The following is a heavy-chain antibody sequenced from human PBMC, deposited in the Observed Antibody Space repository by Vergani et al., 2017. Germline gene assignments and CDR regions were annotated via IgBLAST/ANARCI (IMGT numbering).Heavy chain of an antibody. CDR3: ARGHINSGRFDY. Sequence: QVQLQQWGAGLLKPSETLSLTCAVYGGSFSGYYWSWIRQPPGKGLEWIGEINHSGSTNYNPSLKSPGTISVDTSKNQFSLKLSSVTAADTAVYYCARGHINSGRFDYWGQGTLVTVSS. D-gene: IGHD1-26*01. V-gene: IGHV4-34*01. J-gene: IGHJ4*02. CDR1: GGSFSGYY. CDR2: INHSGST.